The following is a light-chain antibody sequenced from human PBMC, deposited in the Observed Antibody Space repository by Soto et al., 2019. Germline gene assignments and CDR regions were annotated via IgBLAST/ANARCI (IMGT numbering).Light chain of an antibody. J-gene: IGKJ4*01. CDR1: QDISNY. CDR2: DAS. Sequence: DIQMTQSPSSLSASVGDRVTITCQASQDISNYLNWYRQKPGKAPKLLIYDASNLEKGVPSRFSGSGSGTDFTFTISSLQPEDIATYYCQQYDNLPLTVGGGTKVDIK. CDR3: QQYDNLPLT. V-gene: IGKV1-33*01.